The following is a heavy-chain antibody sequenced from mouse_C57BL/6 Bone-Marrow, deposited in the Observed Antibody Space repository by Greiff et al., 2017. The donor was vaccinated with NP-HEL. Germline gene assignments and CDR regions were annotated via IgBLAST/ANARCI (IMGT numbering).Heavy chain of an antibody. Sequence: VQLKESGPELVKPGASVKISCKASGYAFSSSWMNWVKQRPGKGLEWIGRIYPGDGDTNYNGKFKGKATLTADKSSSTAYMQLSSLTSEDSAVYFCARKGQDYGSTNWYFDVWGTGTTVTVSS. D-gene: IGHD1-1*01. J-gene: IGHJ1*03. CDR1: GYAFSSSW. CDR2: IYPGDGDT. CDR3: ARKGQDYGSTNWYFDV. V-gene: IGHV1-82*01.